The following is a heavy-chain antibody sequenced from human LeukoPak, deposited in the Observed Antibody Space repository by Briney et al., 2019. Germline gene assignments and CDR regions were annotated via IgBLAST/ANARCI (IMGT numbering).Heavy chain of an antibody. D-gene: IGHD2-21*02. Sequence: ASETLSLTCTVSGGSISSSSYYWGWIRQPPGKGLEWIGSIYYSGSTYYNASLKSRVTISVDTSKNQFSLKLSSVTAADTAVYYCASLAYCGGDCNDNWFDPWGQGTLVTVSS. CDR3: ASLAYCGGDCNDNWFDP. V-gene: IGHV4-39*01. J-gene: IGHJ5*02. CDR2: IYYSGST. CDR1: GGSISSSSYY.